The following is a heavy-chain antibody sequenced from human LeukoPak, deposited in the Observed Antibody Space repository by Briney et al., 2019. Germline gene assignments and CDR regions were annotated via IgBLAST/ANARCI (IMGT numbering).Heavy chain of an antibody. CDR1: GYTFTSHG. CDR2: ISVYNGNT. V-gene: IGHV1-18*01. Sequence: ASVKVSCKSSGYTFTSHGISWVRQAPGQGLEWMGWISVYNGNTYYAQKLQGRVTMTTDTSTSTAYMELRSLRSDDTAVYYCASQPLYYYDSSGYDAFDIWGQGTMVTVSS. J-gene: IGHJ3*02. D-gene: IGHD3-22*01. CDR3: ASQPLYYYDSSGYDAFDI.